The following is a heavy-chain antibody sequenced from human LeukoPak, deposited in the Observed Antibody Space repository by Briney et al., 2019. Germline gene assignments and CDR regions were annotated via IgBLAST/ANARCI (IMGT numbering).Heavy chain of an antibody. CDR2: ISHRGST. Sequence: PSETLSLTCAVSGPSISSGPWWTWVRQPPGQGLEWIGEISHRGSTNYNPSLKRRVTMSVDKSKNQFSQKLSSVTAADTAVYYCARANYEPLDCWGQGTLVTVSS. D-gene: IGHD1-7*01. V-gene: IGHV4-4*02. CDR1: GPSISSGPW. CDR3: ARANYEPLDC. J-gene: IGHJ4*02.